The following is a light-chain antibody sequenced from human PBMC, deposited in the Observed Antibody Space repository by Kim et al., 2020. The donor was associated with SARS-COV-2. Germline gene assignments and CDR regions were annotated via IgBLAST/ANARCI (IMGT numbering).Light chain of an antibody. CDR1: QSVRNND. Sequence: LSPGERATLACRASQSVRNNDVVGYQQKPGQAPRLLIYRAFSRASGIPDRFSGSGSGTDFTLTISRLEPEDFAVYYCQQYGASSGTFGQGTKL. J-gene: IGKJ1*01. CDR2: RAF. V-gene: IGKV3-20*01. CDR3: QQYGASSGT.